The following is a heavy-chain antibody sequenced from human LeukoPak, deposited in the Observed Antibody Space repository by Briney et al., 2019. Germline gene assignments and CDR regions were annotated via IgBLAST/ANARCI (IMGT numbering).Heavy chain of an antibody. CDR3: TVGANYYDRNTAYFIDY. J-gene: IGHJ4*02. CDR1: GGSITGYS. D-gene: IGHD3-22*01. CDR2: IYYNGDT. V-gene: IGHV4-59*12. Sequence: PSETLSLTCSVSGGSITGYSWSWIRQTPGKGLEWIGYIYYNGDTHYNPSLNSRLSMSVDTPNKQFSLNLRSVTAADTALYFCTVGANYYDRNTAYFIDYWGQGTLVTVSS.